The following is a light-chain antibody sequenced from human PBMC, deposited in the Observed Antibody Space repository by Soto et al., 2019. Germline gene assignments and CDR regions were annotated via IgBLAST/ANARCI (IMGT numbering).Light chain of an antibody. Sequence: QSVLTQPPSVSAAPGQKVTISCSGSSSNIGNNYVSWYQQLPGTAPKLLIYENNKRPSGIPDRFSGSKSGTSASLAITGLQAEDEADYYCQSYDSSLSAHYVFGTGTKVTVL. V-gene: IGLV1-51*02. CDR3: QSYDSSLSAHYV. CDR1: SSNIGNNY. J-gene: IGLJ1*01. CDR2: ENN.